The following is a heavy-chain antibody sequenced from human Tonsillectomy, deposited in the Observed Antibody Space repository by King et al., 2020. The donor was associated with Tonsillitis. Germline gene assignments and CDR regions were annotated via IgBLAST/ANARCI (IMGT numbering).Heavy chain of an antibody. CDR2: ISQDASQK. Sequence: VQLVESGGGLVQPGGSLRLSCTGSTFLFSNYWMTWIRLAPGKGREWVAAISQDASQKFYMDSVKGRFTISRDNTNNSLYLKMTRLRVEDTAVYFCISGVNADYWGQGTLVTVSS. CDR1: TFLFSNYW. V-gene: IGHV3-7*01. D-gene: IGHD1-1*01. CDR3: ISGVNADY. J-gene: IGHJ4*02.